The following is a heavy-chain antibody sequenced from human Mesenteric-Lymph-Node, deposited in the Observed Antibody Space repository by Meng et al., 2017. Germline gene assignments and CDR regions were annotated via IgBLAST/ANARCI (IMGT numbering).Heavy chain of an antibody. J-gene: IGHJ4*02. CDR2: TYYRSKWYN. CDR3: ARSGSSGWIDY. Sequence: QVRLQQSGPGLRKPSQTLSPTCAVTGASVTSNSAGWTWIRQAPSGGLGWLGRTYYRSKWYNGYAVSVKSRITINPDTSKNQFSLQLNSVTPEDTAMYYCARSGSSGWIDYWGQGTLVTVSS. CDR1: GASVTSNSAG. V-gene: IGHV6-1*01. D-gene: IGHD6-19*01.